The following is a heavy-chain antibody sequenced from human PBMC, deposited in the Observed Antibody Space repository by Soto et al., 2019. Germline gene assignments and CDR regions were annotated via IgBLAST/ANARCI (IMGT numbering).Heavy chain of an antibody. J-gene: IGHJ6*02. CDR2: IYHSGST. CDR1: GGSISSGGYS. Sequence: SETLSLTFAVSGGSISSGGYSWSCIRQPPWKGLEWIGYIYHSGSTYYNPSLKSRVTISVDTSKNQFSLKLSSVTAEDTAVYYCAGTTYCSGGSCPPSYGMDVWGQGTTVTVSS. V-gene: IGHV4-30-2*01. D-gene: IGHD2-15*01. CDR3: AGTTYCSGGSCPPSYGMDV.